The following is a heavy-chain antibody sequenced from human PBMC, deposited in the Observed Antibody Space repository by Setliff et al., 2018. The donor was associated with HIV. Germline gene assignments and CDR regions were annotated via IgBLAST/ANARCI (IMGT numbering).Heavy chain of an antibody. D-gene: IGHD3-22*01. J-gene: IGHJ6*02. CDR1: GYTFTSYD. V-gene: IGHV1-18*01. CDR3: AREIGDYYDSSGYYPPTDYYYGMDV. CDR2: ISAYNGNT. Sequence: ASVKVSCKASGYTFTSYDISWVRQTPGQGLEWMGRISAYNGNTNYAQKLQGRVTMTTDTSTSTAYMELRSLRSDDTAVYYCAREIGDYYDSSGYYPPTDYYYGMDVWGQGTTVTVSS.